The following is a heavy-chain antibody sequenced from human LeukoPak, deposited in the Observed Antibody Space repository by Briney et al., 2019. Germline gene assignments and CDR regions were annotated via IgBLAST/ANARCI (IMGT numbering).Heavy chain of an antibody. V-gene: IGHV1-2*02. CDR2: INPNSGGT. CDR1: GYTFTGYY. Sequence: GASVKVSCKASGYTFTGYYMHWVRQAPGQGLEWMGWINPNSGGTNYAQKFQGRVTMTRDTSISTAYMELSRLRSDDTAVYYCARDLTYYYDSSGSYNWFDPWGQGTWSPSPQ. J-gene: IGHJ5*02. D-gene: IGHD3-22*01. CDR3: ARDLTYYYDSSGSYNWFDP.